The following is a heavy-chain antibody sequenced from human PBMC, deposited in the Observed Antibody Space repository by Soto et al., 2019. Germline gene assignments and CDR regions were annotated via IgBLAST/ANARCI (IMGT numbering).Heavy chain of an antibody. CDR1: GYTFTSYD. Sequence: ASVKVSCKASGYTFTSYDINWVRQATGQGLEWMGWMNPNSGNTGYAQKFQGRVTMTRNTSISTAYMELSSLRSEDTAVYYCARGRVSKGSSSSNRGYDYYYYYYMDVWGKGTTVTVSS. CDR2: MNPNSGNT. J-gene: IGHJ6*03. D-gene: IGHD6-6*01. V-gene: IGHV1-8*01. CDR3: ARGRVSKGSSSSNRGYDYYYYYYMDV.